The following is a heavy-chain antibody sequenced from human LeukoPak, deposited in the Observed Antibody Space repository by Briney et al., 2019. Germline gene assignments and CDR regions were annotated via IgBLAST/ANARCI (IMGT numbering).Heavy chain of an antibody. D-gene: IGHD3-10*01. CDR2: MYYSGIS. Sequence: SETLSLTCTVSGGSISSRSYYWGWIRQPPGKGREWIGSMYYSGISYYNPSLKSRVTISVDTSKNQFSLKLSSVTAADTAVYYCARLDYYGSGVDYWGQGTLVTVSS. V-gene: IGHV4-39*01. CDR1: GGSISSRSYY. J-gene: IGHJ4*02. CDR3: ARLDYYGSGVDY.